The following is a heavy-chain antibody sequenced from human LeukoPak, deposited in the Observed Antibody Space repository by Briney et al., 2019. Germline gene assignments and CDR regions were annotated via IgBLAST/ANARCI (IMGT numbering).Heavy chain of an antibody. D-gene: IGHD3-22*01. V-gene: IGHV1-2*06. CDR1: GYTFTGYY. CDR2: INPNSGGT. Sequence: ASVKVSCKASGYTFTGYYMHWVRQGPGQGLEWVGRINPNSGGTNYAQKFQGRVTMTRDTSISTAHMELSRLRSDDTAVYYCARDPVYYDSSGYNDAFDIWGQGTMVTVSS. CDR3: ARDPVYYDSSGYNDAFDI. J-gene: IGHJ3*02.